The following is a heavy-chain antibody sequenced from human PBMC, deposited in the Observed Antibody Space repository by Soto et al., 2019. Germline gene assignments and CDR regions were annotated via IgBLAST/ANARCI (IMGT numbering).Heavy chain of an antibody. J-gene: IGHJ6*02. V-gene: IGHV3-30*18. D-gene: IGHD6-19*01. CDR2: ISFDGSET. Sequence: PGGSLRLSCAVSGFTFNNSGMHWIRQAPGKGLEWVAVISFDGSETYYADSMKGRFTISRDNSKNMLQLQMNSLRAEDTAIYYRAKDRVPGAYGHYYGMDVWGQGTTVTVSS. CDR1: GFTFNNSG. CDR3: AKDRVPGAYGHYYGMDV.